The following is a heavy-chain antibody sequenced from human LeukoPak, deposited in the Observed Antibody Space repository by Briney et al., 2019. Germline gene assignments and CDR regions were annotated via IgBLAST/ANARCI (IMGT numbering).Heavy chain of an antibody. CDR3: ANSSWSHFDP. J-gene: IGHJ5*02. Sequence: GGSLRLSCAASRFTLSTYWMSWVRQAPGKGLEWVSAIDSTSTYIYYIDSVKGRFTISRDNSKNTLYLQMTSLRAEDTAVYYCANSSWSHFDPWDQGTLVTVSS. D-gene: IGHD3-3*01. V-gene: IGHV3-23*05. CDR1: RFTLSTYW. CDR2: IDSTSTYI.